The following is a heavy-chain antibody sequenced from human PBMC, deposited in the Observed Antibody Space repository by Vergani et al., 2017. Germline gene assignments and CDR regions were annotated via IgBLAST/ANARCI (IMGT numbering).Heavy chain of an antibody. CDR3: AKGSGPYGGKLLDAFDI. Sequence: QVQLVQSGAEVKKPGSSVKVSCKASGGTFSSYAISWVRQAPGQGLEWMGGIISIFGKANYAQQFQGRVTITADESTSTAYMERSSLRSEDTAVYYCAKGSGPYGGKLLDAFDIWGQGTMVTVSS. D-gene: IGHD4-23*01. CDR1: GGTFSSYA. V-gene: IGHV1-69*12. CDR2: IISIFGKA. J-gene: IGHJ3*02.